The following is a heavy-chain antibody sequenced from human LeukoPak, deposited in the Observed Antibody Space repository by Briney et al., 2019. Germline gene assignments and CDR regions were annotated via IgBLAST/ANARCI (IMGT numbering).Heavy chain of an antibody. CDR3: ARDLARSAAYYFDY. CDR1: GFTFSSYA. D-gene: IGHD2-2*01. CDR2: ISGSGGST. V-gene: IGHV3-23*01. Sequence: GGSLRLSCAASGFTFSSYAMSWVRQAPGKGLEWVSAISGSGGSTYYADSVKGRFTISRDNSKNTLYLQMNSLRVEDTAVYYCARDLARSAAYYFDYWGQGTLVTVSS. J-gene: IGHJ4*02.